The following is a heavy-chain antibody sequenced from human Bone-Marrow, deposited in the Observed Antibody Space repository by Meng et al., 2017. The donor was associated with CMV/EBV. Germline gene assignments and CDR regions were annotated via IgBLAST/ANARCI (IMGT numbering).Heavy chain of an antibody. CDR3: ARSPSGYDPDY. V-gene: IGHV4-39*07. J-gene: IGHJ4*02. D-gene: IGHD5-12*01. CDR2: IYYYGTT. CDR1: GGSISSSSYY. Sequence: GSLRLSCTVSGGSISSSSYYWGWIRQPPGKGLEWIGSIYYYGTTYYNPSLKSRVTISVDTSKNQFSLKLSSVTAADTAVYYCARSPSGYDPDYWGQGTLVTVS.